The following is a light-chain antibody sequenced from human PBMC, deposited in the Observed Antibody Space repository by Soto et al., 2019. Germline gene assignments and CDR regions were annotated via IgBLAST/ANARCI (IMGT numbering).Light chain of an antibody. Sequence: EVVLTQSPVTLSLSPGERATLSCRASQSFLGLLAWCQQKPGQAPRLLIYDAYNRATGIPPRFSGSGSGTDFTLTISSLEPEDSAVYYCQQRHMWPITFGQGTRLEIK. V-gene: IGKV3-11*01. CDR3: QQRHMWPIT. CDR1: QSFLGL. J-gene: IGKJ5*01. CDR2: DAY.